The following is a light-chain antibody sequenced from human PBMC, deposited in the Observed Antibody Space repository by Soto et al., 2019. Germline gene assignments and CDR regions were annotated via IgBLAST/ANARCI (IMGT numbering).Light chain of an antibody. V-gene: IGLV2-14*01. CDR1: SSDVGGYNY. Sequence: QSALTQPASVSGSPGQSITICCTGTSSDVGGYNYVSWYQQHPGKAPKLMIYEVSNRPSGVSNRFSGSKSGNPASLTISGLQAEDEADYYCSSYTSSSTPYVFGTGTKLTVL. J-gene: IGLJ1*01. CDR3: SSYTSSSTPYV. CDR2: EVS.